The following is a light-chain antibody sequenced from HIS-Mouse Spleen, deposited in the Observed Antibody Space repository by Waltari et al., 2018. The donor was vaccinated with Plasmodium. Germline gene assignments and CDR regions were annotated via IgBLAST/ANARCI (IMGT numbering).Light chain of an antibody. CDR3: YSTDSSDNHWV. CDR2: GDS. CDR1: ALPKKY. V-gene: IGLV3-10*01. J-gene: IGLJ3*02. Sequence: SYELTPPPSVSVSPGQTARITCSGDALPKKYAYWYQQQSGQAPVLVIYGDSKRPAGMPERFSGSSAGTMATLTISGAQVEDEADYYCYSTDSSDNHWVFGGGTKLTVL.